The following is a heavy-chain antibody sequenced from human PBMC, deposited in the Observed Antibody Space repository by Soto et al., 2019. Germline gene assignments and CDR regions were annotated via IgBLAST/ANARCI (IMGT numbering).Heavy chain of an antibody. V-gene: IGHV1-69*13. Sequence: SVKVSCKASGGTFSSYAIRWVRQAPGQGLEWMGGIIPIFGTANYAQKFQGRVTITADESTSTAYMELSSLRSEDTAVYYCATCPKYSSGYTFDYWGQGTLVTVSS. J-gene: IGHJ4*02. CDR2: IIPIFGTA. D-gene: IGHD6-19*01. CDR3: ATCPKYSSGYTFDY. CDR1: GGTFSSYA.